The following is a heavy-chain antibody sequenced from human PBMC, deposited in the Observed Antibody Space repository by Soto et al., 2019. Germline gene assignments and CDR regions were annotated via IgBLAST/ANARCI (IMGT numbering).Heavy chain of an antibody. D-gene: IGHD3-22*01. J-gene: IGHJ4*02. V-gene: IGHV3-23*01. CDR1: GFTFGTYA. Sequence: EVQLLESGGDLIQAGGSLRLSCAASGFTFGTYAMSWVRQAPGKGLGWVSAISSSGGSTFYADSVKGRFTISRDNSRNTLYLQMNSLRAEDTAIYYCAKYQPMTQPRPYFDYWGQGTLVTVSS. CDR3: AKYQPMTQPRPYFDY. CDR2: ISSSGGST.